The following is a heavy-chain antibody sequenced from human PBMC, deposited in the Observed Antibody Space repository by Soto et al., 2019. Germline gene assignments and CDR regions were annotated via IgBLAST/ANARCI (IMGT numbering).Heavy chain of an antibody. CDR2: ISGSGGST. D-gene: IGHD2-21*02. V-gene: IGHV3-23*01. J-gene: IGHJ4*02. CDR1: GFTFSSYA. CDR3: AKDRVVVTATAFDY. Sequence: GGSLRLSCTASGFTFSSYAMSWVRQAPGKGLEWVSAISGSGGSTYYADSVKGRFTISRDNSKNTLYLQMNSLRAEDTAVYYCAKDRVVVTATAFDYWGQGTLVTVSS.